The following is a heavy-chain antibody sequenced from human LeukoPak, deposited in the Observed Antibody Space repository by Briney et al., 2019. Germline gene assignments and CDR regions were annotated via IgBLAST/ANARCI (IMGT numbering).Heavy chain of an antibody. V-gene: IGHV1-46*01. CDR1: GYTFTSYY. CDR2: INPSGGST. D-gene: IGHD3-9*01. Sequence: ASVKVSCKXSGYTFTSYYMHWVRQAPGQGLEWMGIINPSGGSTSYSQKFQGRVTMTRDTSTSTVYMELSSLRSEDTAVYYCAREVPEKHFDWPSNRFDPWGQGTLVTVSS. J-gene: IGHJ5*02. CDR3: AREVPEKHFDWPSNRFDP.